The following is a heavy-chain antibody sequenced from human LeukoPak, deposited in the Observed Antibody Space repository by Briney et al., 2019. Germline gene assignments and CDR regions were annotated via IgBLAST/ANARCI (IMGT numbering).Heavy chain of an antibody. Sequence: ASVKVSCKASGYTFTNYYIHWMRQAPGQGLQWVGMLTASGATDYAQDFQGRVTMTTDMSTTTVYVNLSGLTSEDTAVYYCARSSTTDGDFVLDVWGMGTTVTVSS. CDR2: LTASGAT. CDR3: ARSSTTDGDFVLDV. CDR1: GYTFTNYY. J-gene: IGHJ6*04. D-gene: IGHD4-17*01. V-gene: IGHV1-46*01.